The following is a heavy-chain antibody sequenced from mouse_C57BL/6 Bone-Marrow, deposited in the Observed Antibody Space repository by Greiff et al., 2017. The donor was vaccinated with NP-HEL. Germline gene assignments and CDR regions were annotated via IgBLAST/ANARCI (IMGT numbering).Heavy chain of an antibody. CDR3: ARRGYDYDERTWFAY. Sequence: EVQRVESGPGLMKPSQSLSLTCSVTGYSITSGYYWNWIRQFPGNKLEWMGYISYDGSNNYNPSLKNRISITRDTSKNQFFLKLNSVTTEDTATYYCARRGYDYDERTWFAYWGQGTLVTVSA. CDR1: GYSITSGYY. J-gene: IGHJ3*01. D-gene: IGHD2-4*01. V-gene: IGHV3-6*01. CDR2: ISYDGSN.